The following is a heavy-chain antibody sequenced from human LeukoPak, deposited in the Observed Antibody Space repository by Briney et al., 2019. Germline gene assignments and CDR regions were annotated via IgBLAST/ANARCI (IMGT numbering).Heavy chain of an antibody. D-gene: IGHD1-1*01. CDR3: ATNPRTDFDI. V-gene: IGHV3-74*01. J-gene: IGHJ3*02. Sequence: GGSLRLSCTASGFTLSNYYIHWVRQAPGKGPVWVARITSDGSGTNYADSVKGRFTISRDNAKNTVYLQMNRLRAEDTAVSYCATNPRTDFDIWGQGTMVTVSS. CDR1: GFTLSNYY. CDR2: ITSDGSGT.